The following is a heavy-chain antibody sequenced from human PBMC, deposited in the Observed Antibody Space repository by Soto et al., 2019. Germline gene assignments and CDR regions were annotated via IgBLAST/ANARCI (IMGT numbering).Heavy chain of an antibody. Sequence: GGSLRLSCAASGFTFSSHAMSWVRQAPGKGLEWVSRISSGGGIIDYADSVKGRFTVSRDNAKNTLYLQMNSLRADDTAVYYCARDTDGLHYWGQGTLVTVSS. CDR2: ISSGGGII. CDR3: ARDTDGLHY. J-gene: IGHJ4*02. CDR1: GFTFSSHA. V-gene: IGHV3-23*01.